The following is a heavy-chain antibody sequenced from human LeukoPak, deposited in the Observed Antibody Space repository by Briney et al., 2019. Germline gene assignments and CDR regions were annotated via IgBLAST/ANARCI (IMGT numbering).Heavy chain of an antibody. CDR2: IDTGEGNT. CDR1: GYTFTKYA. CDR3: ARDESD. V-gene: IGHV1-3*04. Sequence: ASVKVSCKTSGYTFTKYALHWVRQAPGQGLEWLGWIDTGEGNTRYSQKLQDRVTLTRDTSATTAYMELSSLRSEDTAVYYCARDESDWGQGTLVTVSS. J-gene: IGHJ4*02.